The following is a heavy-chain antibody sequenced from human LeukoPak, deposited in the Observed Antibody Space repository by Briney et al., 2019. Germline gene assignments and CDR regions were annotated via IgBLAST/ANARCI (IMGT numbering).Heavy chain of an antibody. CDR2: ISSSSSYI. CDR1: GFTFSSYS. D-gene: IGHD6-25*01. V-gene: IGHV3-21*01. CDR3: ARFAAGGSYYYYMDV. J-gene: IGHJ6*03. Sequence: RSRRLSCAASGFTFSSYSMNWVRQAPGKGLEWVSSISSSSSYIYYADSVKGRFTISRDNAKNSLYLQMNSLRADDTAVYYCARFAAGGSYYYYMDVWGKGTTVTVSS.